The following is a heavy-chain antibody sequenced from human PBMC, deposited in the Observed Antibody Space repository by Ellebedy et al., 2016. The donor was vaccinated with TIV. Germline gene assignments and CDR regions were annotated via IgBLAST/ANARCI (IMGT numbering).Heavy chain of an antibody. CDR3: LGRGVRDFDH. D-gene: IGHD3-10*01. J-gene: IGHJ4*02. Sequence: AASVKVSCKASGFLFPAYYMHWVRQAPGQGLEWMGWINPHSGGTNYAPNFQRRVTMTRDTSISTAYMEQSRLRSYDTAVFYCLGRGVRDFDHWGQGTLVTVSS. CDR1: GFLFPAYY. V-gene: IGHV1-2*02. CDR2: INPHSGGT.